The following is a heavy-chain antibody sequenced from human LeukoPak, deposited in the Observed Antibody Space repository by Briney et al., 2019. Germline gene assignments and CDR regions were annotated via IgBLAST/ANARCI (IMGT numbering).Heavy chain of an antibody. V-gene: IGHV1-69*13. D-gene: IGHD6-13*01. Sequence: ASVKVSCKASGGTFSSYAISWVRQAPGQGLEWMGGIIPIFGTANYAQKFQGRVTITADESTSTAYMELSSLRSEDTAVYYCARASVIRGAAAPHTPHYYYYMDVWGKGTTVTISS. CDR1: GGTFSSYA. CDR2: IIPIFGTA. J-gene: IGHJ6*03. CDR3: ARASVIRGAAAPHTPHYYYYMDV.